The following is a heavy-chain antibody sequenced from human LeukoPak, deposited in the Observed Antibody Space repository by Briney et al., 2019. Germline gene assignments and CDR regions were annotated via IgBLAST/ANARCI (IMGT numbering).Heavy chain of an antibody. D-gene: IGHD5-24*01. J-gene: IGHJ4*02. Sequence: SETLSLTCTVSGGSISSHYWSWIRQPPGKGLEWIGYIYYSGSTNYNPSLKSRVTISVDTSKNQFSLKLSSVTAADTAVYYCASSSRDGYNLYYWGQGTLVTVSS. CDR1: GGSISSHY. V-gene: IGHV4-59*11. CDR3: ASSSRDGYNLYY. CDR2: IYYSGST.